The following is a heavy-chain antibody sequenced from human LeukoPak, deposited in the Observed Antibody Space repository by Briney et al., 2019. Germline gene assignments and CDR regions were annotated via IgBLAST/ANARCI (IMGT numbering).Heavy chain of an antibody. D-gene: IGHD3-22*01. CDR3: ARHFTYYYDSSGYPRDGFDI. CDR2: IYYSGST. CDR1: GGSISGYY. Sequence: SETLSLTCTVSGGSISGYYWSWIRQSPGQGLVWIGYIYYSGSTNYNPSLKSRVTTSQDISKNQFSLKLSSVTAADTALYYCARHFTYYYDSSGYPRDGFDIWGQGTMVTVSS. V-gene: IGHV4-59*08. J-gene: IGHJ3*02.